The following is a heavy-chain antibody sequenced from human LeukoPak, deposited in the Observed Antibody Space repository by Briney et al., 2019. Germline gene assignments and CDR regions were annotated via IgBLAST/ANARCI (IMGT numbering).Heavy chain of an antibody. Sequence: GGSLRLSCAASGFTFSGYAMHWVRQAPGKGLEYVSAISSYGDTTYYADSVKGRFTISRDNSKSTLSLQMGSLRADDMAVYYCVREYNYGRFLDYWGQGTLVTVSS. D-gene: IGHD1-1*01. CDR3: VREYNYGRFLDY. CDR1: GFTFSGYA. V-gene: IGHV3-64*02. J-gene: IGHJ4*02. CDR2: ISSYGDTT.